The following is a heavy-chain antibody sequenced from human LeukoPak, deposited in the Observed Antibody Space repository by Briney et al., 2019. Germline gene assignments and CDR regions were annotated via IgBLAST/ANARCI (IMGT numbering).Heavy chain of an antibody. D-gene: IGHD3-3*01. CDR2: IYPGDSDT. CDR3: ARAVADFWSGYYYYYYGMDV. J-gene: IGHJ6*02. V-gene: IGHV5-51*01. CDR1: GYSFTSYW. Sequence: GESLKISCKGSGYSFTSYWIGWVRQMPGKGLEWMGIIYPGDSDTRYSPSFQGQVTISADKSISTAYLQWSSLKASDTAMYYCARAVADFWSGYYYYYYGMDVWGQGTTVTVSS.